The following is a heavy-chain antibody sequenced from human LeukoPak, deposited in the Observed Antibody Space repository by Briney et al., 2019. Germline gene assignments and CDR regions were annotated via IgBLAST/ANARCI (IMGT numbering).Heavy chain of an antibody. Sequence: SETLSLTCTVSGGSISSYYWSWIRQPPGKGLEWLGYIYYSGSTNYNPSLKSRVTISVDTSKNQFSLKLSSVTAADTAVYYCARGPVLTMSSPFDYWGQGTLVTVSS. V-gene: IGHV4-59*01. CDR3: ARGPVLTMSSPFDY. J-gene: IGHJ4*02. CDR1: GGSISSYY. CDR2: IYYSGST. D-gene: IGHD3-22*01.